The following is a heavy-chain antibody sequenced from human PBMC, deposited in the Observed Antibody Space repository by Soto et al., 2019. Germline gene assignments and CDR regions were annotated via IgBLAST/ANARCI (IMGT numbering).Heavy chain of an antibody. Sequence: QITLKESGPTLVKPTQTLTLTCTFSGFSLNTGGLGVGWIRQPPGKALEWLALIYWDGDKRYSPSLQSRLSITEDTSNNQVVLTMTNMDPVDTATYYCVHSRCGGDCLRSYSSHYYHGMDVWGQGNTVTVSS. CDR1: GFSLNTGGLG. D-gene: IGHD2-21*02. CDR2: IYWDGDK. V-gene: IGHV2-5*02. J-gene: IGHJ6*02. CDR3: VHSRCGGDCLRSYSSHYYHGMDV.